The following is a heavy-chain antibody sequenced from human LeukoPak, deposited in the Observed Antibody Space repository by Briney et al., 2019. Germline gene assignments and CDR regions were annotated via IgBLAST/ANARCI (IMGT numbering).Heavy chain of an antibody. Sequence: ASVKVSCKASGYTFISYGISWVRLAPGQGLEWMGWISGYTGNTNYAQTLQGRVTMTTDTSTNTAYMELRSLRSDDTAVYYCARDGCGRTCSPNIYYFDYWGQGTLVTVSS. J-gene: IGHJ4*02. CDR1: GYTFISYG. V-gene: IGHV1-18*01. D-gene: IGHD2-15*01. CDR2: ISGYTGNT. CDR3: ARDGCGRTCSPNIYYFDY.